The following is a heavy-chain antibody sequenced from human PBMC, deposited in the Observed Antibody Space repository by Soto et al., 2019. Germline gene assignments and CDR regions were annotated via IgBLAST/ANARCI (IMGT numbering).Heavy chain of an antibody. V-gene: IGHV3-30*18. J-gene: IGHJ3*02. D-gene: IGHD1-26*01. Sequence: QVQLVESGGGVVQPGRSLRLSCAASGFTFSNYGMHWVRQAPGKGLEWVAVISYDGSNKKYADSVKGRLTISRENSKNTLYLQMNSLRAEDTAVYYCAKGPFPLVGPTDAFDIWGQGTMVTVSS. CDR3: AKGPFPLVGPTDAFDI. CDR2: ISYDGSNK. CDR1: GFTFSNYG.